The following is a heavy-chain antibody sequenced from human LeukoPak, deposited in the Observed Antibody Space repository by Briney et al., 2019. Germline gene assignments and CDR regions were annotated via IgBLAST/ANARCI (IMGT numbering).Heavy chain of an antibody. Sequence: PSETLSLTCTVSGGSISSYYWSWIRQPPGKGLEWIGYIYTSGSTNYNPSLKSRVTISVDTSKNQFSLKLSSVTAADTAVYYCARHGSMVYASYYFDYWGQGTLVTVSS. CDR2: IYTSGST. CDR3: ARHGSMVYASYYFDY. V-gene: IGHV4-4*09. CDR1: GGSISSYY. J-gene: IGHJ4*02. D-gene: IGHD2-8*01.